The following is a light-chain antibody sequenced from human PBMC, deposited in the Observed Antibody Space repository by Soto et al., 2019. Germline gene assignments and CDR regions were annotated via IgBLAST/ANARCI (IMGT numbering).Light chain of an antibody. J-gene: IGKJ3*01. V-gene: IGKV3-20*01. Sequence: EIVLTQSPGTLSLSPGERATLSCRASQSVSISYLAWYQQKPGQAPRLLIYGASSRATGIPDRFSGSGSGTDFTLTISRLEPEDFAVYYCQQYGSSLLFTFGPGTKVDIK. CDR1: QSVSISY. CDR3: QQYGSSLLFT. CDR2: GAS.